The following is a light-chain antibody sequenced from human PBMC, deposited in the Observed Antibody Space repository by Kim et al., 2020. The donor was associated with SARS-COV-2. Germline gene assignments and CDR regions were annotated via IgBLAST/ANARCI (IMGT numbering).Light chain of an antibody. CDR3: QQHNTYPLT. CDR2: DAS. CDR1: QSITTY. V-gene: IGKV1-5*01. J-gene: IGKJ4*01. Sequence: DIQMTQSPSTLSASVGDRVTVTCRASQSITTYLAWYRQRPGKAPELLIYDASSLQSGVPSRFTGSGSGTEFTLTISSLQPDDFATYYCQQHNTYPLTFGRGTKVDIK.